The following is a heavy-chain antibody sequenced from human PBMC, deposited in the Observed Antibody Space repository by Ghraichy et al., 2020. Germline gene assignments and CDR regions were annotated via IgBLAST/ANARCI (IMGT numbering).Heavy chain of an antibody. CDR1: GYSFSNYV. J-gene: IGHJ1*01. CDR3: AREAAPWGALKYFQY. CDR2: IIPYNGNT. D-gene: IGHD3-16*01. Sequence: ASVKVSCMASGYSFSNYVISWVRQAPGQGLEWMGWIIPYNGNTNYAQKFDGRVTMTRDTSTNALYMELRSLRSDDTAVYYCAREAAPWGALKYFQYWGQGTMVTVSS. V-gene: IGHV1-18*01.